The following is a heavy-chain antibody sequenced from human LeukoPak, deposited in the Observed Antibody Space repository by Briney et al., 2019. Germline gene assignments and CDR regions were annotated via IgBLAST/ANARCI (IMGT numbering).Heavy chain of an antibody. CDR1: GFTFSSYS. CDR2: ISSSSSTI. V-gene: IGHV3-48*01. Sequence: TGGSLRLSCAASGFTFSSYSMNWVRQAPGKGLEWVSYISSSSSTIYYADSVKGRFTISRDNAKNSLYLQMNSLRPEDTALYYCSTDPRLLIYWGHGTLVTVSS. D-gene: IGHD2-8*01. J-gene: IGHJ4*01. CDR3: STDPRLLIY.